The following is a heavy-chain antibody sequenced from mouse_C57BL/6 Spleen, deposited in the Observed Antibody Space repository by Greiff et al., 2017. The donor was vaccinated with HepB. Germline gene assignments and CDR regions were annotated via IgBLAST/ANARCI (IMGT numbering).Heavy chain of an antibody. D-gene: IGHD4-1*01. CDR3: ARGANWDSYWYFDV. CDR1: GYTFTSYG. J-gene: IGHJ1*03. CDR2: IYPRSGNT. V-gene: IGHV1-81*01. Sequence: QVQLQQSGAELARPGASVKLSCKASGYTFTSYGISWVKQRTGQGLEWIGEIYPRSGNTYYNEKFKGKATLTADKSSSTAYMELRSLTSEDSAVYFCARGANWDSYWYFDVWGTGTTVTVSS.